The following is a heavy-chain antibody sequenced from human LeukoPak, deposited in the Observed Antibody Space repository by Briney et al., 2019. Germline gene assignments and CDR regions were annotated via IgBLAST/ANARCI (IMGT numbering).Heavy chain of an antibody. CDR2: INHTGST. CDR3: ARAGRHYCSGGSCHNLPVGRYY. D-gene: IGHD2-15*01. Sequence: SGTLSLTCAVYGGSFRGYYWSWVRQPPGKGREWSWEINHTGSTNYNPSLKSRVTISVDTSKNQFSLKLSSVTAADTAVSYCARAGRHYCSGGSCHNLPVGRYYWGQGTLVSV. CDR1: GGSFRGYY. J-gene: IGHJ4*02. V-gene: IGHV4-34*01.